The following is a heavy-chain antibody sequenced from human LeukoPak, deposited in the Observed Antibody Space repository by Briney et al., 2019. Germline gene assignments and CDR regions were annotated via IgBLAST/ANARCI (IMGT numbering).Heavy chain of an antibody. V-gene: IGHV3-33*01. Sequence: GGSLRLSCAASGFTFSSYGMHWVRQAPGKGLEWVAVIWYDGSNKYYADSVKGRFTISRDNAKNSLYLQMNSLRAEDTAVYYCARDQGRDTMIVVVIPSPRYGMDVWGQGTTVTVSS. CDR2: IWYDGSNK. CDR3: ARDQGRDTMIVVVIPSPRYGMDV. J-gene: IGHJ6*02. CDR1: GFTFSSYG. D-gene: IGHD3-22*01.